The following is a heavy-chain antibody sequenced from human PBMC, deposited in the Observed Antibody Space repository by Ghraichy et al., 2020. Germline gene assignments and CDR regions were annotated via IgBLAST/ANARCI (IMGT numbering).Heavy chain of an antibody. Sequence: GGSLRLSCAASGFTFSDHYMDWVRQAPGKGLEWVGRIRKKANSYTTEYAASVKGRFTISRDDSKNSLYLQMNSLKTEDTAVYFCVRVEGYKFTYDYWGQGTLVTVSS. CDR1: GFTFSDHY. CDR3: VRVEGYKFTYDY. D-gene: IGHD5-18*01. V-gene: IGHV3-72*01. J-gene: IGHJ4*02. CDR2: IRKKANSYTT.